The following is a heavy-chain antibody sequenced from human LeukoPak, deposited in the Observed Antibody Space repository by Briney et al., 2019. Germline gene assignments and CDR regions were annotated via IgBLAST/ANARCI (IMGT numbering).Heavy chain of an antibody. D-gene: IGHD3-22*01. CDR2: ISWNSGSI. CDR3: AKDLQHYYDSSGCIDY. V-gene: IGHV3-9*01. CDR1: GFTFDDYA. J-gene: IGHJ4*02. Sequence: GGSLRLSCAASGFTFDDYAMHWVRQAPGKGLEWVSGISWNSGSIGYADSVKGRFTISRDNAKNSLYLQMNSLRAEDTALYYCAKDLQHYYDSSGCIDYWGQGTLVTVSS.